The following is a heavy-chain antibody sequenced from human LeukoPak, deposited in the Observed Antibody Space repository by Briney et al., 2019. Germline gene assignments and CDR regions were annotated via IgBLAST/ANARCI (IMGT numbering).Heavy chain of an antibody. J-gene: IGHJ4*02. Sequence: SGGSLRLSCAASGITFSSYWMSWVRQAPGKGPEWVANINQDGSTRYYVDSVKGRFTFSRDNAKNSLYLQMDSLRAEDTAVYYCARDKSAGADTGSSFYYWGQGALVTVSS. CDR2: INQDGSTR. V-gene: IGHV3-7*03. CDR1: GITFSSYW. CDR3: ARDKSAGADTGSSFYY. D-gene: IGHD3-10*01.